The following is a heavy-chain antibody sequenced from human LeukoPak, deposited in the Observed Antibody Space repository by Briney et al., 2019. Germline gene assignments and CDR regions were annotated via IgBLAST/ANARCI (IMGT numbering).Heavy chain of an antibody. CDR2: IWYDGSNK. CDR1: GFTFSRFG. CDR3: AKDACVGDCNFHFDY. J-gene: IGHJ4*02. V-gene: IGHV3-33*06. D-gene: IGHD2-21*02. Sequence: PGRSLRLSCAASGFTFSRFGMHWVRQAPGKGLEWVAVIWYDGSNKEYADSVKGRFTISRDNSKNTLYLQMNSLRAEDSAVYYCAKDACVGDCNFHFDYWGQGTLVPVSS.